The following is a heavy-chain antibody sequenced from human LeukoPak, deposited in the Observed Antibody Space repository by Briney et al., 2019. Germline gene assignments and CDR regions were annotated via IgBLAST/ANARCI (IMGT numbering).Heavy chain of an antibody. Sequence: SQTLSLTCTVSGGSISRGGYYWSWIRQPPGKGLEWIGYISHSGSTYYNPSLKSRVTISVDRSKSQFSLKLSSVTAADTAVYYCARELGVGATNWFDPWGQGTLVTVSS. J-gene: IGHJ5*02. CDR3: ARELGVGATNWFDP. V-gene: IGHV4-30-2*01. D-gene: IGHD1-26*01. CDR1: GGSISRGGYY. CDR2: ISHSGST.